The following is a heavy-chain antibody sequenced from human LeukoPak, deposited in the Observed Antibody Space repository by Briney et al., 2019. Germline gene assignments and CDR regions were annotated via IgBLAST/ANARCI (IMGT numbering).Heavy chain of an antibody. CDR3: AKVAAAEGRYFDY. V-gene: IGHV4-59*08. CDR2: IYYSGST. CDR1: GGSISSYY. J-gene: IGHJ4*02. Sequence: SETLSLICTVSGGSISSYYWSWIRQPPGKGLEWIGYIYYSGSTNYNPSLKSRVTISVDTSKNQFSLKLSSVTAADTAVYYCAKVAAAEGRYFDYRGQGTLVTVSS. D-gene: IGHD6-13*01.